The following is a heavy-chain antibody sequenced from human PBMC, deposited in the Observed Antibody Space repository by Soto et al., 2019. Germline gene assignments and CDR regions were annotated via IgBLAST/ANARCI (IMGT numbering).Heavy chain of an antibody. D-gene: IGHD6-13*01. V-gene: IGHV1-69*13. J-gene: IGHJ4*02. CDR3: ARVRIAAAGSIPFDY. CDR2: IIPIFGTA. Sequence: ASVKVSCKASGGTFSSYATSWVRQAPGQGLEWMGGIIPIFGTANYAQKFQGRVTITADESTSTAYMELSSLRSEDTAVYYCARVRIAAAGSIPFDYWGQGTLVTVSS. CDR1: GGTFSSYA.